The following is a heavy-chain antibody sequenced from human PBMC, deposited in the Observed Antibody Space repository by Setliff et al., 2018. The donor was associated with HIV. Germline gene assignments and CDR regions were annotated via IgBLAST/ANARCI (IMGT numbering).Heavy chain of an antibody. J-gene: IGHJ4*02. CDR1: GGSIINYF. CDR3: ARQMTIPGVAVTPVDY. V-gene: IGHV4-59*08. D-gene: IGHD3-3*01. Sequence: PSETLSLTCSVTGGSIINYFWGWIRMPPGKGLEWIGYVFYNGDTAYNPSLKSRLTISVDTSKSQFSLKLTSVTAADTAVYYCARQMTIPGVAVTPVDYWGQGALVTSPQ. CDR2: VFYNGDT.